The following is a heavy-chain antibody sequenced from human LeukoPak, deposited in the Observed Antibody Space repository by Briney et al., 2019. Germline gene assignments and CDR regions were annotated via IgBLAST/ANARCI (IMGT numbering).Heavy chain of an antibody. Sequence: SVKVSCKASGGTFSSYVISWVRQAPGQGLEWMGRIIPIFGTANYAQKFQGRVTITTDESTSTAYMELSSLRSEDTAVYYCARDRGYCSGGSCSAKDYWGQGTLVTVSS. CDR2: IIPIFGTA. CDR1: GGTFSSYV. V-gene: IGHV1-69*05. J-gene: IGHJ4*02. CDR3: ARDRGYCSGGSCSAKDY. D-gene: IGHD2-15*01.